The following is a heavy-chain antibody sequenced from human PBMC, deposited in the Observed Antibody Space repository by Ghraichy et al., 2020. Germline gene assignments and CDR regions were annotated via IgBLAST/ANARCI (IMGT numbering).Heavy chain of an antibody. CDR1: GFTFSSYS. D-gene: IGHD1-7*01. CDR3: AREDWNYGLDIDY. V-gene: IGHV3-21*01. CDR2: ISSSSSYI. J-gene: IGHJ4*02. Sequence: GGSLRLSCAASGFTFSSYSMNWVRQAPGKGLEWVSSISSSSSYIYYADSVKGRFTISRDNAKNSLYLQMNSLRAEDTAVYYCAREDWNYGLDIDYWGQGTLVTVSS.